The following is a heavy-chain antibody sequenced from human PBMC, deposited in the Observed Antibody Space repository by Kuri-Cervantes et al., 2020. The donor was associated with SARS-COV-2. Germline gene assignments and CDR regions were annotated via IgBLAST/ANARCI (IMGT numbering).Heavy chain of an antibody. CDR1: GFTFRSYA. J-gene: IGHJ4*02. D-gene: IGHD3-3*01. Sequence: GGPLRPSCAASGFTFRSYAMSGVRKAPGKGLEWVSAFSGMGGSTYTADPVKGRFTISRDNSKNSLYLQMNSLRAEDTAVYYCAKPGDYDFWSGGYFDYWGQGTLVTVSS. V-gene: IGHV3-23*01. CDR2: FSGMGGST. CDR3: AKPGDYDFWSGGYFDY.